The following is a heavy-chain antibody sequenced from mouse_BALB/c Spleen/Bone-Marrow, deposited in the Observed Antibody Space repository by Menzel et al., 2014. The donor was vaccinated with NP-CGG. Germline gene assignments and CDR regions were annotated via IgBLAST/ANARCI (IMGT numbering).Heavy chain of an antibody. Sequence: VQLQQSGAELVKPGASVKLSCTASGFNIKDTYMHWVKQRPEQGLEWNGRIDPANGNTKYDPKFQGKATITADTSSNTAYLQLSSLTSEDTAVYYCAMYYFGSSLFAYWDQGTLDTVSA. J-gene: IGHJ3*01. D-gene: IGHD1-1*01. CDR2: IDPANGNT. CDR1: GFNIKDTY. CDR3: AMYYFGSSLFAY. V-gene: IGHV14-3*02.